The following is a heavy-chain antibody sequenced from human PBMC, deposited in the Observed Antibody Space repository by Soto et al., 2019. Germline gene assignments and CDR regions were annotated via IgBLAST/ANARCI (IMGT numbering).Heavy chain of an antibody. CDR2: IYYSGST. V-gene: IGHV4-39*01. CDR3: ASRYSSGWLDFDY. D-gene: IGHD6-19*01. CDR1: GGSISSSSYY. Sequence: QLQLQESGPGLVKPSETLSLTCTVSGGSISSSSYYWGWIRQPPGKGLEWIGSIYYSGSTYYNPSLKSRGTIPVDTSKNQFSLKLSSVTAADTAVYYCASRYSSGWLDFDYWGQGTLVTVSS. J-gene: IGHJ4*02.